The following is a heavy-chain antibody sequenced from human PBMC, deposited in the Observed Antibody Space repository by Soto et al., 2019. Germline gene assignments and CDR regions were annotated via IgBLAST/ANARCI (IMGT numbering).Heavy chain of an antibody. Sequence: PGGSLRLSCAASGFTFSSYGMHWVRQAPGKGLEWVAVIWYDGSNKYYADSVKGRFTISRDNSKNTLYLQMNSLRAEDTAVYYCARVPGWYYYYYGMDVWGQGTTVTVSS. CDR3: ARVPGWYYYYYGMDV. D-gene: IGHD2-15*01. J-gene: IGHJ6*02. V-gene: IGHV3-33*01. CDR2: IWYDGSNK. CDR1: GFTFSSYG.